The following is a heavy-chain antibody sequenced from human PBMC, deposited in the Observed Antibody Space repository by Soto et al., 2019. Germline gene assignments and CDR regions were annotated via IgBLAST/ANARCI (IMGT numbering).Heavy chain of an antibody. D-gene: IGHD3-16*01. CDR1: GFTFSSYS. V-gene: IGHV3-21*01. J-gene: IGHJ4*02. CDR3: ARALSTFSTYYSDY. Sequence: GGSLRLSCAASGFTFSSYSMNWVRQAPGKGLEWVSSISSSSSYIYYADSVKGRFTISRDNAKNSLYLQMNSLRAEDTAVYYCARALSTFSTYYSDYWGQGTLVTVSS. CDR2: ISSSSSYI.